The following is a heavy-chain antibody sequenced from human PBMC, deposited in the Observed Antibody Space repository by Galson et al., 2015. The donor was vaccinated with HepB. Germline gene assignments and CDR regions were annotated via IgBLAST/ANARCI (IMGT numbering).Heavy chain of an antibody. V-gene: IGHV3-23*01. CDR2: ISFSGYNT. D-gene: IGHD6-6*01. Sequence: CAASVFTFSRSGMSWVRQAPGKGLEWVSAISFSGYNTHYADSVEGRFTISRDNSKNTLYLQLNNLRADDTAVYYCAAWQLVHFDFWGQGTLVTVSS. J-gene: IGHJ4*02. CDR3: AAWQLVHFDF. CDR1: VFTFSRSG.